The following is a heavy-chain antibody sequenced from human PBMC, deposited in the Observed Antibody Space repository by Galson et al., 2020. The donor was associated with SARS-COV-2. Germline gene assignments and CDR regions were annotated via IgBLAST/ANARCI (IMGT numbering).Heavy chain of an antibody. D-gene: IGHD1-26*01. CDR1: GFTFSSYG. J-gene: IGHJ4*02. V-gene: IGHV3-33*06. Sequence: GESLKISCAASGFTFSSYGMHWVRQAPGKGLEWVAVIWYDGSNKYYADSVKGRFTISRDNSKNTLYVQMNSLRAEDTAVYYCAKGAHPLDYWGKGTLVNVS. CDR3: AKGAHPLDY. CDR2: IWYDGSNK.